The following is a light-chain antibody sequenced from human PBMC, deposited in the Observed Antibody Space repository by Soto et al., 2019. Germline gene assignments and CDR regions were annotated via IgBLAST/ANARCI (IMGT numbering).Light chain of an antibody. V-gene: IGKV3-20*01. Sequence: EIVMTQSPATLSVSPGGRATLSCRASQSISDTLAWYQQKGGLAPRLLIHGASNRATGIPDRFSGSGSGTDFTLTISRLEPEDFAVYYCQQYGGSPRTFGQGTKV. CDR1: QSISDT. CDR3: QQYGGSPRT. CDR2: GAS. J-gene: IGKJ1*01.